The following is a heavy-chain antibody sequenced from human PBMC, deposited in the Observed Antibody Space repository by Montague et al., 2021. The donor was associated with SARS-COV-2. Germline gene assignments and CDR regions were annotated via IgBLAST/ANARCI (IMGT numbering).Heavy chain of an antibody. CDR1: GFAFSSYE. V-gene: IGHV3-48*03. D-gene: IGHD3-10*01. CDR3: AREGLSGSYYGFLDY. J-gene: IGHJ4*02. Sequence: SLRLSCAASGFAFSSYEMNWVRQAPGKGLEWIAYISSSGGSIQYADFMMGRFTISRDNSKNTLYLQMNSLRAEDTAVYYCAREGLSGSYYGFLDYWGQGTLVTVSS. CDR2: ISSSGGSI.